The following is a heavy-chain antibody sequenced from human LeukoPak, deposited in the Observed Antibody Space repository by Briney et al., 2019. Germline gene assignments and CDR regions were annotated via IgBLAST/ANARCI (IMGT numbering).Heavy chain of an antibody. D-gene: IGHD1/OR15-1a*01. CDR2: IFPGDSET. J-gene: IGHJ4*02. CDR1: GYSFTTHW. CDR3: ATSESQTRFDY. Sequence: GESLKISCKASGYSFTTHWIGWVRQMPGKGLEWMGIIFPGDSETIYSPSFQGQVTISADKYISTAYLQWRSLKASDTAMYYCATSESQTRFDYWGQGTLVTASS. V-gene: IGHV5-51*01.